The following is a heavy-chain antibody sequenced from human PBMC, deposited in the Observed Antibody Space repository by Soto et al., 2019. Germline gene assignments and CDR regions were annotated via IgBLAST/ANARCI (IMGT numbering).Heavy chain of an antibody. CDR1: GYTFTSYD. V-gene: IGHV1-8*01. CDR2: MNPNSGNT. CDR3: ARWYFNSKYYYYYYMDV. D-gene: IGHD6-13*01. J-gene: IGHJ6*03. Sequence: ASVKVSCKASGYTFTSYDINWVRQATGQGLEWMGWMNPNSGNTGYAQKFQGRVTMTRNTSISTAYMELSSLRSEDTAVYYCARWYFNSKYYYYYYMDVWGKGTTVTVSS.